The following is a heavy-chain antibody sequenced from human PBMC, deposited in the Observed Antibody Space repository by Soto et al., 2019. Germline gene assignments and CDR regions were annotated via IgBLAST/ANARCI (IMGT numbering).Heavy chain of an antibody. V-gene: IGHV4-59*12. CDR3: ARGLLARRYYYGSGSYYTGWFDP. D-gene: IGHD3-10*01. CDR1: GDSISTYY. CDR2: IFYSGGT. J-gene: IGHJ5*02. Sequence: KPSETLSLTCTVSGDSISTYYWSWIRQPPGKGLQWIGYIFYSGGTAYNPSLKSRVTISLDMSKNQFSLKLSSVTAADTAVYYCARGLLARRYYYGSGSYYTGWFDPWGQGTLVTVSS.